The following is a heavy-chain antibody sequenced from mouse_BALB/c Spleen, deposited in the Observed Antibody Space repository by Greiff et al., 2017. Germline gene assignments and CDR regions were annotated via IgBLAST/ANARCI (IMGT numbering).Heavy chain of an antibody. CDR2: INPSTGYT. V-gene: IGHV1-7*01. J-gene: IGHJ3*01. CDR3: ARHGSSYDAY. CDR1: GYTFTSYW. D-gene: IGHD1-1*01. Sequence: QVQLKQSGAELAKPGASVKMSCKASGYTFTSYWMHWVKQRPGQGLEWIGYINPSTGYTEYNQKFKDKATLTADKSSSTAYMQLSSLTSEDSAVYYCARHGSSYDAYWGQGTLVTVSA.